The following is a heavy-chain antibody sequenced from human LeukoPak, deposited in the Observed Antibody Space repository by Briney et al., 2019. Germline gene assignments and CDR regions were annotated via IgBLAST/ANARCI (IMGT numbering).Heavy chain of an antibody. CDR1: GGSISSSSYY. D-gene: IGHD3-3*01. J-gene: IGHJ4*02. Sequence: SETLSLTCTVSGGSISSSSYYWGWIRQPPGKGLKWIGSIYYSGSTYYNPSLKSRVTISVDTSKNQFSLKLSSVTAADTAVYYCARRNYDFWSGYSYYFDYWGQGTLVTVSS. CDR3: ARRNYDFWSGYSYYFDY. CDR2: IYYSGST. V-gene: IGHV4-39*01.